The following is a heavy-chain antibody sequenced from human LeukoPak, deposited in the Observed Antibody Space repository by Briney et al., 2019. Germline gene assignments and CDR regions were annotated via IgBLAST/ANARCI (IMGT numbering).Heavy chain of an antibody. V-gene: IGHV1-2*02. CDR3: ARDVLRYFDWSEFDAFDI. CDR2: INPNSGGT. D-gene: IGHD3-9*01. Sequence: ASVKVSCKASGYTFTSYDINWVRQAPGQGLEWMGWINPNSGGTNYAQKFQGRVTMTRDTSISTAYMELSRLRSDDTAVYYCARDVLRYFDWSEFDAFDIWGQGTMVTVSS. CDR1: GYTFTSYD. J-gene: IGHJ3*02.